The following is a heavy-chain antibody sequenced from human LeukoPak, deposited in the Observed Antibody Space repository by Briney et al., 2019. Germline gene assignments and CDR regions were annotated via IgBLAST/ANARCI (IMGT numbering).Heavy chain of an antibody. Sequence: SLRLSCAASGFTFDDYAMHWGRQAPGKGLEWVSGISWNSGSIGYSDSVKGRFTISRDNAKNSLYLQMNSLRAEDTALYYCAKDPGYSDEVSFDYWGQGTLVTVSS. V-gene: IGHV3-9*01. CDR1: GFTFDDYA. D-gene: IGHD5-12*01. CDR2: ISWNSGSI. J-gene: IGHJ4*02. CDR3: AKDPGYSDEVSFDY.